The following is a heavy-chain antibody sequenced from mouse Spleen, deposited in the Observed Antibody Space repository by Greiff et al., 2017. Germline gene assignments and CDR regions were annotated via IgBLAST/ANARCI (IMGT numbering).Heavy chain of an antibody. V-gene: IGHV3-6*01. CDR2: ISYDGSN. J-gene: IGHJ1*01. D-gene: IGHD2-5*01. Sequence: EVKLMESGPGLVKPSQSLSLTCSVTGYSITSGYYWNWIRQFPGNKLEWMGYISYDGSNNYNPSLKNRISITRDTSKNQFFLKLNSVTTEDTATYYCARAHYSNYWYFDVWGAGTTVTVSS. CDR1: GYSITSGYY. CDR3: ARAHYSNYWYFDV.